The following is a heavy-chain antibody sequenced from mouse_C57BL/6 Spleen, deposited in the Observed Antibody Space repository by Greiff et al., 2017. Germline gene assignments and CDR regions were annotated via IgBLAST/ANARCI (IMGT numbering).Heavy chain of an antibody. CDR1: GYTFTSSW. CDR2: IYPSDSET. D-gene: IGHD1-1*01. Sequence: QVQLQQPGAELVRPGSSVQLSCKASGYTFTSSWMDWVKQRPGQGLEWIGNIYPSDSETHYNQQFKDQATLTVDKSSSTAYMQLSSLTSEDSAVYYCARGITTVVAKDYWGQGTTLTVSS. CDR3: ARGITTVVAKDY. V-gene: IGHV1-61*01. J-gene: IGHJ2*01.